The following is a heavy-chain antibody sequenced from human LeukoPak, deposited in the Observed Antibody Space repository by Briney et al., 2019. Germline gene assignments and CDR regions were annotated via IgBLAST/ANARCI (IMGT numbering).Heavy chain of an antibody. Sequence: AGGSLRLSCAASGFTFSSYAISWVRQAPGKGLEWVSAISGSGGSTYYADSVKGRFTISRDNSKNTLYLQMNSLRAEDTAVYYCAKDRGSYYNLDYWGQGTLVTVSS. V-gene: IGHV3-23*01. D-gene: IGHD1-26*01. CDR3: AKDRGSYYNLDY. CDR1: GFTFSSYA. J-gene: IGHJ4*02. CDR2: ISGSGGST.